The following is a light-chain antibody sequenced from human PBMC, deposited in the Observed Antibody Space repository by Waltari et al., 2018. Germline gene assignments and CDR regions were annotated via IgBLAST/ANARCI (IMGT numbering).Light chain of an antibody. CDR3: QQRSDWPPAIT. V-gene: IGKV3-11*01. CDR2: DVF. J-gene: IGKJ5*01. CDR1: QSVSGY. Sequence: IVLTQSPVTLSLSPGGRATLSCRASQSVSGYLAWYRQKPGKAPRLLIYDVFKRATGIPERFSGSGSETDFTLTISSLEPEDFGVYFCQQRSDWPPAITFGQGTRLEIK.